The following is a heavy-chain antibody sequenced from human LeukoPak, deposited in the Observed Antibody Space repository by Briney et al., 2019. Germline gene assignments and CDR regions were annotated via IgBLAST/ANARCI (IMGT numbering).Heavy chain of an antibody. Sequence: PSESLSLTCAVYGGSFSGYYWSWIRQPPGKGLEWIGEINHSGSTNYNPSLKSRVTISVDTSKNQFSLKLSSVTAADTAVYYCARTYYYDSSGYYGIPRFDYWGQGTLVTVSS. D-gene: IGHD3-22*01. CDR1: GGSFSGYY. V-gene: IGHV4-34*01. CDR2: INHSGST. J-gene: IGHJ4*02. CDR3: ARTYYYDSSGYYGIPRFDY.